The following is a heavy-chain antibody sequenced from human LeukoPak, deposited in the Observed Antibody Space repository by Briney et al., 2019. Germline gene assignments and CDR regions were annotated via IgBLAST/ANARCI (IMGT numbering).Heavy chain of an antibody. CDR2: INAGNGNR. CDR1: AYSFTIYT. J-gene: IGHJ4*02. CDR3: ARDRAREADYFDY. Sequence: GASVKVSCKASAYSFTIYTIHWVRQAPGQRLEWMGWINAGNGNRRYSQNFQGRITITRDTSATTAYMELSSLRPEDTAVYYCARDRAREADYFDYWGQGTLVTVSS. D-gene: IGHD6-6*01. V-gene: IGHV1-3*01.